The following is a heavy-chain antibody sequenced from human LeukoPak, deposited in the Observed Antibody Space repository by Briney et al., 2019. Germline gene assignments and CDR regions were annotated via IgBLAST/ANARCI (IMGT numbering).Heavy chain of an antibody. J-gene: IGHJ4*02. CDR3: AGGYYYDGRGY. D-gene: IGHD3-22*01. V-gene: IGHV3-7*01. Sequence: GGSLRLSCAASGFTFSDYYMSWIRQAPGKGLEWVANILEDGSEKYYVDSVKGRFTISRDNAKNSLFLQMNSLRAEDTALYYCAGGYYYDGRGYWGQGTLVTVSS. CDR2: ILEDGSEK. CDR1: GFTFSDYY.